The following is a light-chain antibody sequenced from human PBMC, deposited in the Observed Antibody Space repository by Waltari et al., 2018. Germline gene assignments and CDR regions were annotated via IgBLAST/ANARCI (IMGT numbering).Light chain of an antibody. J-gene: IGLJ1*01. CDR1: ASDIGKTH. Sequence: QSVLTPPPSVSAAPGQTGTISCSGSASDIGKTHVSWYQQLPGTAPKLLVYDNDKRPSGIPDRVSGSKSGTSATLGITGRQTGDEADYYCGAWHSSRNAYVFGTGTTVIVL. CDR3: GAWHSSRNAYV. CDR2: DND. V-gene: IGLV1-51*01.